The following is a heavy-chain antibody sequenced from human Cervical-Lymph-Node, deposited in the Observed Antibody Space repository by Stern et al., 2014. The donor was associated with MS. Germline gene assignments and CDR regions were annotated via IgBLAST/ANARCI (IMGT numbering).Heavy chain of an antibody. J-gene: IGHJ4*02. D-gene: IGHD1-26*01. CDR2: TNPNSGAA. Sequence: QLVQSGAEVKQPGASMKVTCKASENTFTGYYIHWVRQAPGQGLEWMGWTNPNSGAANYAQRFQDRVSLTSDTSNTLAYMELDRLTSDDTAVYYCARISLGSGIDYWGQGSLVTVSS. V-gene: IGHV1-2*02. CDR1: ENTFTGYY. CDR3: ARISLGSGIDY.